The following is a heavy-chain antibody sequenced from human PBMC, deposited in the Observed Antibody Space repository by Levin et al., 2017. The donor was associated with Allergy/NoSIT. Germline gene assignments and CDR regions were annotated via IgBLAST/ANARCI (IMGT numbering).Heavy chain of an antibody. V-gene: IGHV4-39*01. CDR1: GGSISSSSYY. D-gene: IGHD6-6*01. CDR2: IYYSGST. CDR3: ARRVEYSSSGAFDI. Sequence: PGGSLRLSCTVSGGSISSSSYYWGWIRQPPGKGLEWIGSIYYSGSTYYNPSLKSRVTISVDTSKNQFSLKLSSVTAADTAVYYCARRVEYSSSGAFDIWGQGTMVTVSS. J-gene: IGHJ3*02.